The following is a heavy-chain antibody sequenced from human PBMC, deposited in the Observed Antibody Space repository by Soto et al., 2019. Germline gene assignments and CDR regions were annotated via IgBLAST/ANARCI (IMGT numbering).Heavy chain of an antibody. Sequence: GGSLRLSCAASGFTFSSYSMNWVRQAPGKGLEWVSSISSSSSYIYYADSVKGRFTISRDNAKNSLYLQMNSLRAEDTAVYYCARDGRVAAHSAHYYYYYGMDVWGQGTTVTAP. V-gene: IGHV3-21*01. CDR2: ISSSSSYI. D-gene: IGHD6-6*01. CDR3: ARDGRVAAHSAHYYYYYGMDV. CDR1: GFTFSSYS. J-gene: IGHJ6*02.